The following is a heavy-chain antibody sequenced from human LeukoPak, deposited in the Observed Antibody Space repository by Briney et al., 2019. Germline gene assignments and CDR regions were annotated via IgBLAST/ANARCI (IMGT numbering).Heavy chain of an antibody. V-gene: IGHV3-23*01. CDR2: ISGSGGST. J-gene: IGHJ4*02. Sequence: GGSLRLSCAASGFTFRSYAMSWVRQAPGKGREGVSHISGSGGSTYYADSVKGRFTISRDNSKNTLYLQMNSLRAEDTAVYYCAKTHSGSYADLDSWGQGTLVTVSS. D-gene: IGHD1-26*01. CDR3: AKTHSGSYADLDS. CDR1: GFTFRSYA.